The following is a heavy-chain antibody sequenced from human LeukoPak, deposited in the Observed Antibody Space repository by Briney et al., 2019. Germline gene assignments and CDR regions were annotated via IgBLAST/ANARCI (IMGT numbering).Heavy chain of an antibody. J-gene: IGHJ4*02. D-gene: IGHD6-13*01. Sequence: SETLSLTCAVYVDSFSNYYWNWIRQTPGKGLEWIGRIYTSGTTNYNPSLKSRVTISVDTSKNQFSLKLKSVTAADTAVYYCARDMEYSSSHWSQGTVVTVSS. CDR3: ARDMEYSSSH. CDR2: IYTSGTT. CDR1: VDSFSNYY. V-gene: IGHV4-4*08.